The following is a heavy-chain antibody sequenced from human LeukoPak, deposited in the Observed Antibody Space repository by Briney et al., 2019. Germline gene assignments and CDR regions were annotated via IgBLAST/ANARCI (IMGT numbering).Heavy chain of an antibody. J-gene: IGHJ3*02. CDR2: ISYDGSNK. CDR1: GFTFSSYA. CDR3: ARGGDYYAPAAFDI. V-gene: IGHV3-30*04. D-gene: IGHD3-10*01. Sequence: GGSLRLSCAASGFTFSSYAMHWVRQAPGKGLEWVAVISYDGSNKYYADSVKGRFTISRDNSKNTLYLQMNSLRAEDTAVYYCARGGDYYAPAAFDIWGQGTMVTVSS.